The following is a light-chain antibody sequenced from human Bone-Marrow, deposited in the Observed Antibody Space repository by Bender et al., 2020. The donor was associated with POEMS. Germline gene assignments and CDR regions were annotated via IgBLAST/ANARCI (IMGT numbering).Light chain of an antibody. Sequence: QSALTQPPSASGSPGQSVTLSCTGTSSDVGGYNYVSWYQHHPGKAPKLMIYEVNKRPSGVPDRFSGSKSGNTASLTVSGLQAEDEADYYCFSYAGTNNFVFGTGTKVSVL. CDR1: SSDVGGYNY. V-gene: IGLV2-8*01. CDR2: EVN. CDR3: FSYAGTNNFV. J-gene: IGLJ1*01.